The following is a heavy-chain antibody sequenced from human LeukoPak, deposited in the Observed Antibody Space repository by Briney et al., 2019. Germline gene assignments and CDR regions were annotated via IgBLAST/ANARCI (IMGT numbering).Heavy chain of an antibody. Sequence: ASVKVSCKASGYTFTSYDINWVRQATGQGLEWMGWMNPNSGNTGYAQKFQGRVTMTRNTSISTAHMELSSLRSEDTAVYYCARRTKWLSRFDPWGQGTLVTVSS. J-gene: IGHJ5*02. CDR1: GYTFTSYD. CDR3: ARRTKWLSRFDP. D-gene: IGHD3-22*01. V-gene: IGHV1-8*01. CDR2: MNPNSGNT.